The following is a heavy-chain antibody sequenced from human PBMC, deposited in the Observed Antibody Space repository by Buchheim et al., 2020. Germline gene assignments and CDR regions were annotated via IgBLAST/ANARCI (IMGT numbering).Heavy chain of an antibody. V-gene: IGHV4-30-4*07. Sequence: QVQLQESGPGLVKPSQTLSLTCAVSGGSISSGGYSWSWIRQPPGKGLEWIGYIYYSGSTYYNPSLKSRVTISVDTANNQFSLKLSSVTAADTAVYYCARGDCTNGVCPSNWFDPWGQGTL. CDR2: IYYSGST. J-gene: IGHJ5*02. CDR1: GGSISSGGYS. D-gene: IGHD2-8*01. CDR3: ARGDCTNGVCPSNWFDP.